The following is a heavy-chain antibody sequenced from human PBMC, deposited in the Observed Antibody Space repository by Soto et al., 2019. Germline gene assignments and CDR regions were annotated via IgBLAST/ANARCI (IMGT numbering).Heavy chain of an antibody. D-gene: IGHD5-12*01. CDR1: GDSVSSNSAA. J-gene: IGHJ5*02. CDR3: AGEMATISPLDNWFDP. CDR2: TYYRSKWYN. Sequence: SQTLSLTCAISGDSVSSNSAAWNWIRQSPSRGLEWLGRTYYRSKWYNDYAVSVKSRITINPDTSKNQFSLQLNSVTPEDTAVYYCAGEMATISPLDNWFDPWGQGTLVTVSS. V-gene: IGHV6-1*01.